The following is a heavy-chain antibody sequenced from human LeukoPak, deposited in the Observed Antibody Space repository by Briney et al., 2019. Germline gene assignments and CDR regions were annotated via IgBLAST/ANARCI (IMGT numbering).Heavy chain of an antibody. CDR3: ARERETDYRFDP. D-gene: IGHD4/OR15-4a*01. CDR1: GGSISSGDYY. V-gene: IGHV4-30-4*01. J-gene: IGHJ5*02. Sequence: SETLSLTCAVSGGSISSGDYYWSWIRQPPGKALEWIGYIYYSGSTYYNPSLKSRVTISVDTSKNQFSLKLSSVTAADTAVYYCARERETDYRFDPWGQGTLVTVSS. CDR2: IYYSGST.